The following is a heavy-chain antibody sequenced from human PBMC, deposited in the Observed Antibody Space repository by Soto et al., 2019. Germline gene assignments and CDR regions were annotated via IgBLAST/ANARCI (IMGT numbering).Heavy chain of an antibody. Sequence: ASVKVSCKASGYTFTSYGISWVRQAPGQGLEWMGWISAYNGNTNYAQKLQGRVTMTTDTSTSTAYVELRSLRSDDTAVYYCARERYYDSWAGAFDIWGQGTMVT. CDR1: GYTFTSYG. J-gene: IGHJ3*02. CDR2: ISAYNGNT. CDR3: ARERYYDSWAGAFDI. V-gene: IGHV1-18*01. D-gene: IGHD3-22*01.